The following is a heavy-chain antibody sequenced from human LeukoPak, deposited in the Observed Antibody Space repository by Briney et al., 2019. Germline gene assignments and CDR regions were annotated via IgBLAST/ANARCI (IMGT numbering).Heavy chain of an antibody. Sequence: SCKVSGYTLTELSMHWVRQAPGKGLEWVSSISSSSSYIYYADSVKGRFTISRDNAKNSLYLQMDSLRAEDTAVYYCARDTTGTGDYYYYMDVWGKGTTVTVSS. D-gene: IGHD1-1*01. CDR2: ISSSSSYI. CDR1: GYTLTELS. CDR3: ARDTTGTGDYYYYMDV. J-gene: IGHJ6*03. V-gene: IGHV3-21*01.